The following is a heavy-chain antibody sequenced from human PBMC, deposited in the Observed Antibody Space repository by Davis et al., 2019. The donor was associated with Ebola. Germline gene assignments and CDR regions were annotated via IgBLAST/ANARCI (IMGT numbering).Heavy chain of an antibody. CDR2: IYYSGST. V-gene: IGHV4-30-4*01. Sequence: SETLSLTCTVSGGSISSGDYYWSWIRQPPGKGLEWIGYIYYSGSTYYNPSLKSRVTISVDTSKNQFSLKLSSVTAADTAVYYCASTIFGVVNPPYYFDYWGRGTLVTVSS. J-gene: IGHJ4*02. CDR3: ASTIFGVVNPPYYFDY. CDR1: GGSISSGDYY. D-gene: IGHD3-3*01.